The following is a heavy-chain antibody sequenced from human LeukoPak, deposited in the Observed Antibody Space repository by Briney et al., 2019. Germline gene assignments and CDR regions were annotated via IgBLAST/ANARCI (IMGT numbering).Heavy chain of an antibody. CDR1: GFTFSSYG. CDR3: ARDDSSGYYFDY. V-gene: IGHV3-33*01. D-gene: IGHD3-22*01. CDR2: IWYDGSNK. J-gene: IGHJ4*02. Sequence: GGSLRLSCAASGFTFSSYGMHWVRQAPGKGLEWVAVIWYDGSNKYYADSVKGRFTISRDNSENTLYLQMNSLRAEDTAVYYCARDDSSGYYFDYWGRGTLVTVSS.